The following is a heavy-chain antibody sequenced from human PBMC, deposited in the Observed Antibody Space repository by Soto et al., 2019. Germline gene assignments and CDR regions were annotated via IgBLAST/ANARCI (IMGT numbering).Heavy chain of an antibody. V-gene: IGHV4-39*01. Sequence: CGWIRQPPGQGLEWIASIYFSGSTYNNPSLKSRLTVSVDTSKSQFSLKLSSVTAADTALYYCARQRIVAAGTFVDYWGQGSLVTVSS. D-gene: IGHD6-13*01. CDR3: ARQRIVAAGTFVDY. J-gene: IGHJ4*02. CDR2: IYFSGST.